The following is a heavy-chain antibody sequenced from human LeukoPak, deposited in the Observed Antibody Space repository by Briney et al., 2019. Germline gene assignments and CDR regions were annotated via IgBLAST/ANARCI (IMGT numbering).Heavy chain of an antibody. V-gene: IGHV3-66*01. Sequence: GGSLRLSCAASGFTVSSNYMSWVRQAPGKGLEWVSVVYSGGSTHYADSVKGRFTIPRDNSKNTLYLHMNSLRAEDTAVYYCATADSGSYYSGFDYWGQGTLVTVSS. CDR1: GFTVSSNY. CDR3: ATADSGSYYSGFDY. CDR2: VYSGGST. J-gene: IGHJ4*02. D-gene: IGHD1-26*01.